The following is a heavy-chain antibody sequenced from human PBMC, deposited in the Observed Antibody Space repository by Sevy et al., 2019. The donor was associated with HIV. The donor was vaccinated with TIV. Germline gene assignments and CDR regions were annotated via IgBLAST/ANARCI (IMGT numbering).Heavy chain of an antibody. CDR2: IGTAGDT. D-gene: IGHD3-10*01. Sequence: GGSLRLSCAASGFIFSSYDIHWVRQPTGKGLEWVSGIGTAGDTYYPGSVKGRFTISRENAKNSVYLQMNSLRAGDTAVYYCAREVPGSLYGMDVWGQGTTVTVS. CDR1: GFIFSSYD. J-gene: IGHJ6*02. CDR3: AREVPGSLYGMDV. V-gene: IGHV3-13*01.